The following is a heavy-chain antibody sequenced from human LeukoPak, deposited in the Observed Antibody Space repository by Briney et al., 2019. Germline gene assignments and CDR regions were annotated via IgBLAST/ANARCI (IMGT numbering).Heavy chain of an antibody. J-gene: IGHJ6*03. V-gene: IGHV1-18*01. CDR1: GYTFTSYG. CDR2: ISAYNGNT. D-gene: IGHD4-17*01. Sequence: ASVKVSCKASGYTFTSYGISWVRQAPGQGLEWMGWISAYNGNTNYAQKLQGRVTMTTDTSTSTAYMGLRSLRSDDTAVYYCAREYGDSSGSYYYYYMDVWGKGTTVTVSS. CDR3: AREYGDSSGSYYYYYMDV.